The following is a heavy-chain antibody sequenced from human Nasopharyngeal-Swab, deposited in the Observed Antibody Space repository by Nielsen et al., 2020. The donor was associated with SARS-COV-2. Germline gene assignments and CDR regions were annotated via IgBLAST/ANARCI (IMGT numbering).Heavy chain of an antibody. Sequence: GESLKISCSASGFTFSDYAMHWVRQTPGTRLEFFSAISNHGRNTHYADSVRGRFIISRDKSKNTLYLQMTSLTTEDSAMYYCVKETGTGVPSWYGFHCWGHGALVTVSS. CDR3: VKETGTGVPSWYGFHC. V-gene: IGHV3-64D*09. CDR2: ISNHGRNT. J-gene: IGHJ4*01. CDR1: GFTFSDYA. D-gene: IGHD6-13*01.